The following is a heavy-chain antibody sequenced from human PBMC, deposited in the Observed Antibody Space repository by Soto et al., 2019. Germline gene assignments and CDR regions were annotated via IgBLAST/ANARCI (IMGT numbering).Heavy chain of an antibody. J-gene: IGHJ3*02. CDR2: IIPILGIA. CDR3: ARGEDIVVVPAAPNDAFDI. Sequence: ASVKVSCKASGGTFSSYTISWGRQAPGQGLEWMGRIIPILGIANYAQKFQGRVTITADKSTSTAYMELSSLRSEDTAVYYCARGEDIVVVPAAPNDAFDIWGQGTMVTVSS. V-gene: IGHV1-69*02. CDR1: GGTFSSYT. D-gene: IGHD2-2*01.